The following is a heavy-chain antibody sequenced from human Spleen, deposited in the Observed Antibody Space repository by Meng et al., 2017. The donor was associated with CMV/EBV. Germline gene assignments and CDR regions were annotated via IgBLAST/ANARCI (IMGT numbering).Heavy chain of an antibody. J-gene: IGHJ3*02. CDR1: GFTFSSYW. CDR3: ARRDDFWEGGFDI. CDR2: IKQDGSEK. D-gene: IGHD3-3*01. Sequence: GGSLRLSCAASGFTFSSYWMSWVRQAPGKGLEWVANIKQDGSEKYYVDSVKGRFTISRDNAKNSLYLQMNSLRAEDTAMYYCARRDDFWEGGFDIWGQGTMVTVSS. V-gene: IGHV3-7*01.